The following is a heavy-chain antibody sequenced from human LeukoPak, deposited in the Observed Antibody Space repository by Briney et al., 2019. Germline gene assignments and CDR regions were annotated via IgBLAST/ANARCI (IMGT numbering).Heavy chain of an antibody. V-gene: IGHV1-24*01. CDR2: FNPEDGET. D-gene: IGHD6-25*01. Sequence: ASVEVSCKVSGYIFSELSMHWVRQAPGQGLEWMGGFNPEDGETFYAQKFQGRVNMTEDTSTDTAYMELSSLRSEDTAVYYCARDPLSGYQPSILFDYWGQGTLVTVSS. CDR1: GYIFSELS. J-gene: IGHJ4*02. CDR3: ARDPLSGYQPSILFDY.